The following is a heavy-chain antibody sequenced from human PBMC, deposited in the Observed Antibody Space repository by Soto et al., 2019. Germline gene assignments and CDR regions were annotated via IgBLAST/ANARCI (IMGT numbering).Heavy chain of an antibody. CDR3: ANLIVFHSSYYHDY. CDR2: INHSGNT. J-gene: IGHJ4*01. V-gene: IGHV4-34*01. D-gene: IGHD1-26*01. CDR1: GVPFSGYY. Sequence: SSETLSLTCAVYGVPFSGYYWSWIRQSPGKGLEWIGEINHSGNTNYNPSLKSRVTMLADTSKNQFSLSLSSVTAADTAVYYCANLIVFHSSYYHDYWGHGTLVTVS.